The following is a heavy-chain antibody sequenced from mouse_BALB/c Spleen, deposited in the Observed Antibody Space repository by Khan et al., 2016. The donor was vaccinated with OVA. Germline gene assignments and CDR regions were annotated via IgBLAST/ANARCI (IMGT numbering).Heavy chain of an antibody. CDR3: ARIGYYYNSEGFAY. CDR1: GFTFSTYG. Sequence: EVELVESGGDLVKPGGSLKLSCAASGFTFSTYGMSWVRQTPDRGLEWVATISSGGTYTFYPDNVKGRFTISRDNANNTLYLQMSSLKSADTAMYYRARIGYYYNSEGFAYWGQGTLVTVSA. CDR2: ISSGGTYT. D-gene: IGHD1-1*01. V-gene: IGHV5-6*01. J-gene: IGHJ3*01.